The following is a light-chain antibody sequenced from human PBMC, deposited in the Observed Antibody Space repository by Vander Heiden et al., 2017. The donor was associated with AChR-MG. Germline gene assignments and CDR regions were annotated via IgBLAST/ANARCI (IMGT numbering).Light chain of an antibody. CDR2: DVS. Sequence: QSALTQPRSASGSPGQSVTISCTGTSSNVGGYNYVSWYQQHPGKAPNLIIYDVSKRPSGVPDRFSGSKSGNTASLTISGLQAEDEADYYCCSYAGTYTLVFGGGTKLTVL. J-gene: IGLJ2*01. CDR1: SSNVGGYNY. CDR3: CSYAGTYTLV. V-gene: IGLV2-11*01.